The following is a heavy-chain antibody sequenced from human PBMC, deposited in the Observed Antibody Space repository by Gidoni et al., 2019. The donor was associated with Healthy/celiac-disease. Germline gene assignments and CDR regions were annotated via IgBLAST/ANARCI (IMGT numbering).Heavy chain of an antibody. CDR2: ISYDGSNK. Sequence: QVQLVESGGGVVQPGRSRRLSCAASGFTFSSYGMHWVRQAPGKGLEWVAVISYDGSNKYYADSVKGRFTISRDNSKNTLYLQMNSLRAEDTAVYYCAKDQYYYDSSGYSDYWGQGTLVTVSS. V-gene: IGHV3-30*18. J-gene: IGHJ4*02. CDR3: AKDQYYYDSSGYSDY. D-gene: IGHD3-22*01. CDR1: GFTFSSYG.